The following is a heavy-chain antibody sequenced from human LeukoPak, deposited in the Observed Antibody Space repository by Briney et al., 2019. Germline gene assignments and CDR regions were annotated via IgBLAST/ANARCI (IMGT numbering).Heavy chain of an antibody. CDR2: IYHSGST. CDR1: GGSISSSNW. V-gene: IGHV4-4*02. J-gene: IGHJ4*02. Sequence: PSETLSLTCAVSGGSISSSNWWSWVRPPPGKGLEWIGEIYHSGSTNYNPSLKSRVTISVDTSKNQFSLKLSSVTAADTAVYYCARGVEYYDSSGYPPYYFDYWGQGTLVTVSS. D-gene: IGHD3-22*01. CDR3: ARGVEYYDSSGYPPYYFDY.